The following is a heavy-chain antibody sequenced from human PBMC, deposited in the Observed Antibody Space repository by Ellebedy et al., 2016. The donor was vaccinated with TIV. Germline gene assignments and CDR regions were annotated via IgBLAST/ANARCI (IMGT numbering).Heavy chain of an antibody. D-gene: IGHD5-12*01. CDR1: AGSTSSSRYY. J-gene: IGHJ4*02. V-gene: IGHV4-39*07. Sequence: MPSETLSLTCTVSAGSTSSSRYYWGWIRQPPGKGLEWIGHFYYSGSTYYTPSLKSRVTISVDTSKNQFSLKMNSVTAADTAVYYCARVGYSGYDWPYWGQGTLVTVSS. CDR3: ARVGYSGYDWPY. CDR2: FYYSGST.